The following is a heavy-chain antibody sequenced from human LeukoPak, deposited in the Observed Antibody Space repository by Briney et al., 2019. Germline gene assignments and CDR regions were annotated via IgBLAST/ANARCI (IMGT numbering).Heavy chain of an antibody. CDR3: TATTVTSGWFDP. CDR1: GFTFSSYA. D-gene: IGHD4-17*01. Sequence: GGSLRLSCAASGFTFSSYAMSWVRQAPGKGLEWVSAISGSGGSTYYADSVKGRFTISRDNSKNTLYLQMNSLRAEDTAVYYCTATTVTSGWFDPWGQGTLVTVSS. J-gene: IGHJ5*02. CDR2: ISGSGGST. V-gene: IGHV3-23*01.